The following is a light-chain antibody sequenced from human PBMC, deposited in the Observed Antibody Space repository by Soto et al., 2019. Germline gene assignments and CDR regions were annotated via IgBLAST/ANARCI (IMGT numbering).Light chain of an antibody. V-gene: IGLV2-23*02. CDR2: EAS. Sequence: QSALTQPASVSGSPGQSITISCTGTSNDVGGYNLVSWYQHHPGKAPKLIIYEASKRPSGVSDRFSGSRSGNTASLTISALQPEDEADYSCCSFAGDATFVFGGGTKLTVL. CDR1: SNDVGGYNL. CDR3: CSFAGDATFV. J-gene: IGLJ2*01.